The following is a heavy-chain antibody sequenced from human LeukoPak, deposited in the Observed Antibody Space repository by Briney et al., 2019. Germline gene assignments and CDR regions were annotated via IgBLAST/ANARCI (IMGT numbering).Heavy chain of an antibody. CDR1: GGSINNYY. CDR2: IHYSGST. D-gene: IGHD3-3*01. CDR3: ARRRGDFWSDYYAFDY. Sequence: PSETLSLTCTVSGGSINNYYWSWIRQPPGKGLEWIGYIHYSGSTNYNPSLTSRVTISLDTSKNQFSLKLSSVTAADTAVYYCARRRGDFWSDYYAFDYWGQGTLVTISS. J-gene: IGHJ4*02. V-gene: IGHV4-59*08.